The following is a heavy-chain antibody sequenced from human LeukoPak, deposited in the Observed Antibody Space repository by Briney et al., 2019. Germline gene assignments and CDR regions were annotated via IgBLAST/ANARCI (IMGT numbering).Heavy chain of an antibody. CDR2: INPNSGGT. Sequence: GASVKVSCKASGYTFTGYYMHWVRQAPGQGLEWMGWINPNSGGTNYAQKFQGRVTMTRDTSISTAYMELSRLRSDDTAVYYCAGGFGDWRVKPYYYYMDVWGKGTTATISS. V-gene: IGHV1-2*02. CDR3: AGGFGDWRVKPYYYYMDV. J-gene: IGHJ6*03. CDR1: GYTFTGYY. D-gene: IGHD3-3*01.